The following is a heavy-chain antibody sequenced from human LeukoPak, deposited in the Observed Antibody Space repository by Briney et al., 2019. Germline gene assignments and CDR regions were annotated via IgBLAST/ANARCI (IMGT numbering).Heavy chain of an antibody. J-gene: IGHJ5*02. V-gene: IGHV4-59*01. Sequence: SETLSLTCTVSGGSISSYYWSWIRQPPGKGLEWIGYIYYSGSTNYNPSLKSRVTISVDTSKNQFSLKLSSVTADDTAVYYCARGSIVVVPAASVFDPWGQGTLVTVSS. D-gene: IGHD2-2*01. CDR3: ARGSIVVVPAASVFDP. CDR1: GGSISSYY. CDR2: IYYSGST.